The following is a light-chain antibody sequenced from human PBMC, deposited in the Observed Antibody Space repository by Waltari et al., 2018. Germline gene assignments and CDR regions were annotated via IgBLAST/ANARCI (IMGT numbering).Light chain of an antibody. Sequence: QSVLTQPASVSGSPGQTITISCTGTSSDGGDYYYVSWYQQHPGTAPKVLIYDVSKRPSGVSNRFSGSKSGNTAFLTISGFQPEDEADYYCNSYTDTTWVFGGGTKLTVL. CDR3: NSYTDTTWV. CDR1: SSDGGDYYY. J-gene: IGLJ3*02. V-gene: IGLV2-14*03. CDR2: DVS.